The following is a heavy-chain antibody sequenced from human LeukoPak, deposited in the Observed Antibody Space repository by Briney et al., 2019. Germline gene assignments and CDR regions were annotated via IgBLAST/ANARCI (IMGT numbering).Heavy chain of an antibody. CDR3: ARVEGYCSGGSCYYAFGI. CDR1: GGSFSGYY. CDR2: INHSGST. V-gene: IGHV4-34*01. Sequence: SETLSLTCAVYGGSFSGYYWSWIRQPPGKGLEWIGEINHSGSTNYNPSLKSRVTISVDTSKNQFSLKLSSVTAADTAVYYCARVEGYCSGGSCYYAFGIWGQGTMVTVSS. D-gene: IGHD2-15*01. J-gene: IGHJ3*02.